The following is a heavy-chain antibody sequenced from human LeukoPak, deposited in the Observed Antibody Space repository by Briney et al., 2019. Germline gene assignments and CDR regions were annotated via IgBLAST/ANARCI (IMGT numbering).Heavy chain of an antibody. CDR3: ARGNRVQLWLSGGWGLQTKYYYMDV. CDR2: MNPNIDNT. CDR1: GYTFTSYD. V-gene: IGHV1-8*01. D-gene: IGHD5-18*01. Sequence: ASVKVSCKASGYTFTSYDINWVRQATGQGLEWMGWMNPNIDNTGYAQNFHGIVTMTSNTSISTTYMELSSLRSEETAVYYCARGNRVQLWLSGGWGLQTKYYYMDVWGKGTTVTISS. J-gene: IGHJ6*03.